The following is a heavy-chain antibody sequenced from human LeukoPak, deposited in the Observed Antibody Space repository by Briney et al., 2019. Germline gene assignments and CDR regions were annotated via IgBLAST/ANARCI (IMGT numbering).Heavy chain of an antibody. Sequence: GGSLRLTCAASGFTFSSYGMHWVRQAPGKGLEWVAFIRHDGSNKYYADSVKGRFTISRDNSKNTLSLQMNSLRAGDMAVYYCASMLTHWGQGTLVTVSS. CDR2: IRHDGSNK. V-gene: IGHV3-30*02. CDR3: ASMLTH. CDR1: GFTFSSYG. D-gene: IGHD2-8*01. J-gene: IGHJ4*02.